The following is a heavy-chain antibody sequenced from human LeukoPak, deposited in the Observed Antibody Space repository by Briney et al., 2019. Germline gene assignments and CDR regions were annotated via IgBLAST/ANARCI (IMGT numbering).Heavy chain of an antibody. CDR3: ARDRGVDYCSGGSCSHYYYYMDV. CDR1: GYTLVNYG. D-gene: IGHD2-15*01. CDR2: ISTYNGNT. J-gene: IGHJ6*03. Sequence: ASVKVSCKASGYTLVNYGINWVRQAPGQGLEWMGWISTYNGNTVHAEKFQDRLTMTTDTSTTTGYMELRGLTSDDTAVYYCARDRGVDYCSGGSCSHYYYYMDVWGKGTTVTISS. V-gene: IGHV1-18*01.